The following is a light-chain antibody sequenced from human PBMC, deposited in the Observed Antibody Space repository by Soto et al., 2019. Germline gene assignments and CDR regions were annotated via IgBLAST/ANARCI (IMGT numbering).Light chain of an antibody. V-gene: IGKV1-39*01. J-gene: IGKJ5*01. CDR1: QSISYY. CDR3: QQRSNWPIT. Sequence: DIQMTQSPASLSASVGDRVTITCRASQSISYYLNWYQQKPGRAPRLLIYTTSSLQSGVPSKFSGSASGTDFTLTISSLEPEDFAVYYCQQRSNWPITFGQGTRLEIK. CDR2: TTS.